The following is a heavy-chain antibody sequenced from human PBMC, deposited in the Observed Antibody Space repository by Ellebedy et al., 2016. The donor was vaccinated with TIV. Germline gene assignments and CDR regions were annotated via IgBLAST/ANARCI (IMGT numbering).Heavy chain of an antibody. D-gene: IGHD4-17*01. CDR3: ARGGETYYFYHGVDV. J-gene: IGHJ6*02. Sequence: GESLKISCADSGFTFSNYAIHWVRQAPGQGLEWVAVISYDGRNRYYADSLKGRFTISGDNSKNTMYLQTNSLRTEDTAVYYCARGGETYYFYHGVDVWGQGTTVTVSS. V-gene: IGHV3-30-3*01. CDR1: GFTFSNYA. CDR2: ISYDGRNR.